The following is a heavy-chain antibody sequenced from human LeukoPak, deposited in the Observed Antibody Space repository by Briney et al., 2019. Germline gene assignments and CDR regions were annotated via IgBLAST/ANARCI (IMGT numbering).Heavy chain of an antibody. CDR2: INPSGST. CDR3: ARGLRSTYSYYFDY. J-gene: IGHJ4*02. D-gene: IGHD6-13*01. V-gene: IGHV4-34*01. CDR1: GGSFSGFY. Sequence: SETLSLTCTVYGGSFSGFYWSWIRQPPGKGLEWIGEINPSGSTDYNPSLKSRVTISVDTSKNQFSLKLSSVTAADTAVYYCARGLRSTYSYYFDYWGQGTLVTVSS.